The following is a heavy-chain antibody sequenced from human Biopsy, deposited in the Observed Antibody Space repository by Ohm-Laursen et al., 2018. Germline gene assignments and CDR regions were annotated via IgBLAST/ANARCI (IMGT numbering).Heavy chain of an antibody. CDR1: GFTFSDYY. V-gene: IGHV3-11*01. J-gene: IGHJ6*02. CDR3: ARDVEGFYSYAMDV. CDR2: ITIGGSTT. Sequence: SLRLSCTASGFTFSDYYMSWIRQAPGKGLEWVSYITIGGSTTDYADSVKGRFTISRDNAKSSLFLQMNSLRAEDTAVYYCARDVEGFYSYAMDVWGQGTTVTVSS. D-gene: IGHD5-24*01.